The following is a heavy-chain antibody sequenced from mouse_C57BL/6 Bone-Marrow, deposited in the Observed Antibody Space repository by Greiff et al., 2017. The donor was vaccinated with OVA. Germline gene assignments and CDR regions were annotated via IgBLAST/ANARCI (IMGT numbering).Heavy chain of an antibody. V-gene: IGHV1-81*01. Sequence: VQLQQSGAELARPGASVKLSCKASGYTFTSYGISWVKQRTGQGLEWIGEIYPRSGNTYYNEKFKGKATLTADKSSSTAYMELRSLTSEDSAVYFCARQLRLRTTYYFDYWGQGTTLTVSS. J-gene: IGHJ2*01. CDR2: IYPRSGNT. CDR1: GYTFTSYG. D-gene: IGHD3-2*02. CDR3: ARQLRLRTTYYFDY.